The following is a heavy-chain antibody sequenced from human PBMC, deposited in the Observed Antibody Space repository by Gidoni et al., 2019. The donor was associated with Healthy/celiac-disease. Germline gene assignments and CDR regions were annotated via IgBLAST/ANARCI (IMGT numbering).Heavy chain of an antibody. Sequence: QVQLQESGPGLVKPAQTLSLTCPVSGGSISSGGYYWSWIRQHPGKGLEWIGYIYYRGSTYYNPSLKSRVTISVDTSKNQFSLKLSSVTAADTAVYYCARGGITGTTGNYWGQGTLVTVSS. CDR3: ARGGITGTTGNY. J-gene: IGHJ4*02. D-gene: IGHD1-7*01. CDR2: IYYRGST. V-gene: IGHV4-31*03. CDR1: GGSISSGGYY.